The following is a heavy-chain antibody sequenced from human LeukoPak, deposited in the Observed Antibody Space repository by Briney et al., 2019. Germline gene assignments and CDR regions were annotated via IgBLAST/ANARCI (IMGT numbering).Heavy chain of an antibody. Sequence: GGSLRLSCAASKFSFSTYPMNWVRQAPGKGLEWVSTISGSGGNTYYADSVKGRFTIPRDNSKNTLYLQMNSLRAEDTAIYYCAKERPQTTSFDYWGQGTLVTVSS. CDR2: ISGSGGNT. D-gene: IGHD2/OR15-2a*01. V-gene: IGHV3-23*01. CDR3: AKERPQTTSFDY. J-gene: IGHJ4*02. CDR1: KFSFSTYP.